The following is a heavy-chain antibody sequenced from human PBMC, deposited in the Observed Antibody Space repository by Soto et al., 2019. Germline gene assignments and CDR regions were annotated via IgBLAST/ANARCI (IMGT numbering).Heavy chain of an antibody. CDR3: ARDIFLAEPGQYNY. CDR1: GFPVRSDY. Sequence: EVQLLESGGGLVQPGGSLILSCAASGFPVRSDYMSWVRQPPGKGLEWVSVIYSGGRTYYADSVKGRFTISSDNAKNTLYLQMNSLRAEDTAVYYCARDIFLAEPGQYNYWGQGTLVTVSS. J-gene: IGHJ4*02. V-gene: IGHV3-66*01. CDR2: IYSGGRT. D-gene: IGHD6-13*01.